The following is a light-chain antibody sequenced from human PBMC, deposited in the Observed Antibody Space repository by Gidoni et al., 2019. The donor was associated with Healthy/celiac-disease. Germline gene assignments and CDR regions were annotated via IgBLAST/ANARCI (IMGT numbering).Light chain of an antibody. CDR1: QSVSSD. V-gene: IGKV3-11*01. CDR2: DAS. CDR3: QQRSNWPYT. J-gene: IGKJ2*01. Sequence: VLPQSPATLALSPGERAPLSCRASQSVSSDLAWYQQKPGQAPRLLIYDASNMATGIPSRFIGSGSWTDFTLTIRSLEPEDFAVYSCQQRSNWPYTFGQGTKLEIK.